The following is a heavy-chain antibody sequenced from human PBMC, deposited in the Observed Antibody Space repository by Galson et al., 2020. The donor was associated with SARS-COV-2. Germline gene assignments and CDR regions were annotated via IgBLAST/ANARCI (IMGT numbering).Heavy chain of an antibody. CDR3: ERSGPEGAEYFQH. J-gene: IGHJ1*01. D-gene: IGHD1-26*01. CDR2: IHHSGST. V-gene: IGHV4-38-2*01. Sequence: SETLSLTFAVSGYTTSSGYYWGWIRQPPGKGLESTASIHHSGSTYHNPSLPSRATISGATSKNQFSLKLSSVTAADTAVYYCERSGPEGAEYFQHWGQGTLVTVSS. CDR1: GYTTSSGYY.